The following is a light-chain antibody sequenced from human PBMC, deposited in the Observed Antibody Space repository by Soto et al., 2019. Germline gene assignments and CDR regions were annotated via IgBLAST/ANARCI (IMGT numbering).Light chain of an antibody. Sequence: VMTQSPAALSTAPGERVTFPCRASQGVSRKLAWYQHKPGQAPRLLISGASTGATGIPARFSGSGSGTEFTLTISSLQSEDCAIYYCQQYHTWPITFGGGTTVDIK. J-gene: IGKJ4*01. V-gene: IGKV3-15*01. CDR1: QGVSRK. CDR3: QQYHTWPIT. CDR2: GAS.